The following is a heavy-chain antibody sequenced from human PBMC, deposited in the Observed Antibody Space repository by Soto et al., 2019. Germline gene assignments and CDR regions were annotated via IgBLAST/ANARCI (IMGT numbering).Heavy chain of an antibody. Sequence: QVQLVQSGAEVTKPGASVKVSCKASGYTFTGYYMHWVRQAPGQGLEWMGWINPNSGGTNYAQKFQGWVTMTRDTSISTAYMELSRLRSDDTAVYYCARDLSVAGTTWGIDYWGQGTLVTVSS. CDR1: GYTFTGYY. CDR3: ARDLSVAGTTWGIDY. CDR2: INPNSGGT. V-gene: IGHV1-2*04. J-gene: IGHJ4*02. D-gene: IGHD6-19*01.